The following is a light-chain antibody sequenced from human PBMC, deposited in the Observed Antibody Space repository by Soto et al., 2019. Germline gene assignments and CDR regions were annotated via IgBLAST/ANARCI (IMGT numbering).Light chain of an antibody. V-gene: IGLV1-40*01. J-gene: IGLJ1*01. CDR1: SSNIGAGFD. CDR3: QSYDSSLSGSKV. Sequence: QSVRTQPPSVSGAPGQRVTISCTGTSSNIGAGFDVHWYQQFPGTAPKVLIYDNTNRPPAVPDRFSASKSGTSASLAISGLQAEDEADYYCQSYDSSLSGSKVFGTGTKVTVL. CDR2: DNT.